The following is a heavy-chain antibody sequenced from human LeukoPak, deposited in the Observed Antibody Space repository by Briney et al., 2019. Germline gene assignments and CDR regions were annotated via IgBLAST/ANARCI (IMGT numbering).Heavy chain of an antibody. Sequence: GGSLRLSCAASGFTFSSYWMHWVRQAPGKGLVWVSRIYSDGSSTAYADSAKGRFTISRDNTKNTLYLQMNSLRAEDTAVYYCARVRGGGSLYYFDYWGQGTLVTVSS. CDR1: GFTFSSYW. D-gene: IGHD2-15*01. CDR3: ARVRGGGSLYYFDY. V-gene: IGHV3-74*03. J-gene: IGHJ4*02. CDR2: IYSDGSST.